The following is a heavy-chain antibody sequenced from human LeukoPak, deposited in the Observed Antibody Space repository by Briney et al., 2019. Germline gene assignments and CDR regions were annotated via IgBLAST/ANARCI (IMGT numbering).Heavy chain of an antibody. CDR2: IFYNNGST. CDR1: GGSMRSFY. Sequence: SETLSPTCNVSGGSMRSFYWSWIRQSPGKGLEWIGYIFYNNGSTNYSPSLKSRVTISVDTSKKQFSLKLSSVTAADTAVYYCARGQIWFGGSLGMDVWGKGTTVTVSS. D-gene: IGHD3-10*01. J-gene: IGHJ6*04. CDR3: ARGQIWFGGSLGMDV. V-gene: IGHV4-59*01.